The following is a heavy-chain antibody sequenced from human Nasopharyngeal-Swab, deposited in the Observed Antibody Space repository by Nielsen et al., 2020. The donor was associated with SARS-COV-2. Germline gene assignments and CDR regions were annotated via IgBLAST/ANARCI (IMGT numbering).Heavy chain of an antibody. CDR3: AQTTYSGYFDY. Sequence: SETLSLTCAVSGGSISSSNWWSWVRQPPGKGLEWIGEIYHSGSTNYNLSLKSRVTISVDKSKNQFSLKLSSVTAADTAVYYCAQTTYSGYFDYWGQRTLVTVSS. J-gene: IGHJ4*02. D-gene: IGHD2-15*01. CDR2: IYHSGST. CDR1: GGSISSSNW. V-gene: IGHV4-4*02.